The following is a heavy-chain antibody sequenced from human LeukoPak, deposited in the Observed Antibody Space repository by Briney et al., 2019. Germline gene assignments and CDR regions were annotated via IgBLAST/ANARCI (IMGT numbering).Heavy chain of an antibody. CDR3: ARSPPVAAAGTKNAWFDP. D-gene: IGHD6-13*01. CDR1: GGSISSGGYY. V-gene: IGHV4-31*03. Sequence: PSETLSLTCTVSGGSISSGGYYGRWIRKHPGKGLEWMGYIYYSGSTYYNPSLKSRPTISVDTSKNQFSLKLSSVTAADTAVYYCARSPPVAAAGTKNAWFDPWGQGTLVTVSS. CDR2: IYYSGST. J-gene: IGHJ5*02.